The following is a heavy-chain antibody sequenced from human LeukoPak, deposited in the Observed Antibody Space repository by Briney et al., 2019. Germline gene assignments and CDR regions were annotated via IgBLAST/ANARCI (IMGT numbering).Heavy chain of an antibody. CDR3: AKNIAIVAAPSSYGLDV. CDR1: GFTFDDYA. Sequence: PGGSLRLSCAASGFTFDDYAMHWVRQAPGKGLEWVSGIRWNSGNIGYADSVKGRFTISRDNARNSLYLQMNSLRAEDTAFYYCAKNIAIVAAPSSYGLDVWGQGTTVTVSS. J-gene: IGHJ6*02. CDR2: IRWNSGNI. D-gene: IGHD6-6*01. V-gene: IGHV3-9*01.